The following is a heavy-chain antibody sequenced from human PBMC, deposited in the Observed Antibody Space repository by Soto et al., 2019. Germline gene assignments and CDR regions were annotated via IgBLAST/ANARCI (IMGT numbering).Heavy chain of an antibody. D-gene: IGHD2-2*01. CDR1: GFTFSSYS. Sequence: PGGSLRLSCAASGFTFSSYSMNWVRQAPGKGLEWVSSISSSSSYIYYADSVKGRFTISRDNAKNSLYLQMNSLRAEDTAVYYCARDRNIVVVPPDWDYYYYGMDVWGQGTPVTVSS. J-gene: IGHJ6*02. V-gene: IGHV3-21*01. CDR3: ARDRNIVVVPPDWDYYYYGMDV. CDR2: ISSSSSYI.